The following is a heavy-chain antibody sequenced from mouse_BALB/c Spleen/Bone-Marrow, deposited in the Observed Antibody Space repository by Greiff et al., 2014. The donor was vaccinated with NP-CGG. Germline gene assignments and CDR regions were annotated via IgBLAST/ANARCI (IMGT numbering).Heavy chain of an antibody. J-gene: IGHJ2*01. CDR2: IDPANGNT. CDR3: ARYYYGSSYFDY. V-gene: IGHV14-3*02. CDR1: GFNIKDAY. D-gene: IGHD1-1*01. Sequence: VQLKESGAELVKPGASVKLSCTASGFNIKDAYMHWVKQRPEQGLEWIGRIDPANGNTKYDPKFQGKATITADTSSNTAYLQLSSLTSEDTAVYYFARYYYGSSYFDYWGQGTTRTVSS.